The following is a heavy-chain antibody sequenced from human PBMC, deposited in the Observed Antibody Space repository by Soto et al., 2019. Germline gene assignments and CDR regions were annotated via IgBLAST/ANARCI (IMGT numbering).Heavy chain of an antibody. CDR2: ISAYNGNT. Sequence: ASVKVSCKASGYTFTSYGISWVRQAPGQGLEWMGWISAYNGNTNYAQKLQGRVTMTTDTSTSTAYMELRSLRSDDTAVYYCARGSGLRYFDWLDIDYWGQGTLVTVSS. D-gene: IGHD3-9*01. CDR3: ARGSGLRYFDWLDIDY. J-gene: IGHJ4*02. CDR1: GYTFTSYG. V-gene: IGHV1-18*01.